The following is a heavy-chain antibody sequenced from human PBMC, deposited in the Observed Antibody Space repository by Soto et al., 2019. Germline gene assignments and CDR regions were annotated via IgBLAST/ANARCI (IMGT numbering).Heavy chain of an antibody. D-gene: IGHD4-17*01. CDR2: IYSSGRT. CDR3: SRVGGDDFGDSGGFDY. J-gene: IGHJ4*02. CDR1: SGSIRDYC. Sequence: SETLSLTCTVSSGSIRDYCWTWIRQPPGKGLEWIGYIYSSGRTTYNPPLKSRGSISVGTSKTHSSLQLRSVTAADTAVYYCSRVGGDDFGDSGGFDYWGQGTLVTVSS. V-gene: IGHV4-59*01.